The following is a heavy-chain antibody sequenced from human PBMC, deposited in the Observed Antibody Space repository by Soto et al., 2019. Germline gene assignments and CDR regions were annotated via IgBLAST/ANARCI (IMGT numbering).Heavy chain of an antibody. CDR1: GGTFSSYA. V-gene: IGHV1-69*01. Sequence: VQLVQSGAEVKKPGSSVKVSCKASGGTFSSYAISWVRQAPGQGLEWMGGIIPIFGTANYAQKFQGRVTITADESTSTVYMELSSLRSEDTAVYYCATGHGSGSYYYYYGMDVWGQGTTVTVSS. CDR3: ATGHGSGSYYYYYGMDV. J-gene: IGHJ6*02. D-gene: IGHD3-10*01. CDR2: IIPIFGTA.